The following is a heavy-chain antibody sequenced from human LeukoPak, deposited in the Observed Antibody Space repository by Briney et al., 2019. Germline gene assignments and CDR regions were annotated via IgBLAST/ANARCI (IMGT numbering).Heavy chain of an antibody. J-gene: IGHJ4*02. CDR3: ARDNDILTGYFLFPFDY. D-gene: IGHD3-9*01. V-gene: IGHV1-18*01. Sequence: ASVKVSCKASGYTFTSYDINWVRQATGQGLEWMGWISAYNGNTNYAQKLQGRVTMATDTSTSTAYMELRSLRSDDTAVYYCARDNDILTGYFLFPFDYWGQGTLVTVSS. CDR2: ISAYNGNT. CDR1: GYTFTSYD.